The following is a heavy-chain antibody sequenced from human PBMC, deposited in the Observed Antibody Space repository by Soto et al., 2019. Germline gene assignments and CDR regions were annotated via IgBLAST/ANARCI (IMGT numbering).Heavy chain of an antibody. J-gene: IGHJ3*02. D-gene: IGHD2-15*01. V-gene: IGHV4-34*01. CDR2: INHSGST. CDR1: GGSFSGYY. CDR3: AREGRYCSGGSLLRCAFDI. Sequence: SETLSLTCAVYGGSFSGYYWSWIRQPPGKGLEWIGEINHSGSTNYNPSLKSRVTISVDTSKNQFSLKLSSVTAADTAVYYCAREGRYCSGGSLLRCAFDIWGQGTMVTVSS.